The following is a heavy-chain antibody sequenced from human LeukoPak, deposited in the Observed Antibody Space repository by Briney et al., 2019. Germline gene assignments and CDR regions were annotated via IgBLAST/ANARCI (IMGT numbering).Heavy chain of an antibody. D-gene: IGHD6-19*01. CDR1: GGSISSGGYY. Sequence: SETLSLTCTVSGGSISSGGYYWSWIRQHPGEGLEWIGYIYYSGSTYYNPSLKSRVTISVDTSKNQFSLKLSSVTAADTAVYYCAREGFDSSGWYPDYWGQGTLVTVSS. J-gene: IGHJ4*02. CDR3: AREGFDSSGWYPDY. CDR2: IYYSGST. V-gene: IGHV4-31*03.